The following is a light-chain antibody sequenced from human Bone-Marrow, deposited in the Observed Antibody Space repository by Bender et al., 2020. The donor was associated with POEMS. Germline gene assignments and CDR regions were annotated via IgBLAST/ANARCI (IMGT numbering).Light chain of an antibody. CDR3: QAWETYSVI. CDR1: DLGDKY. J-gene: IGLJ2*01. V-gene: IGLV3-1*01. Sequence: SYEVTQPPSVSVSPGQTASITCSGDDLGDKYVAWYQQKPGQSPVLVIYQDTKRPSGIPERFSCSNSRNTATLTISGTQAMDEADYYCQAWETYSVIFGGGTKLTVL. CDR2: QDT.